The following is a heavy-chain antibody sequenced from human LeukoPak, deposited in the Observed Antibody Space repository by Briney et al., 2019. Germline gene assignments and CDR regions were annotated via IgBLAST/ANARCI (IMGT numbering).Heavy chain of an antibody. V-gene: IGHV4-59*01. CDR1: GGSISSYY. J-gene: IGHJ6*02. Sequence: SETLSLTCTVSGGSISSYYWNWIRQPPGKGLEWIGYIYDSGSTNYNPSLQSRVTISVDTSKTQFSLKLNSVTAADTAVYYCARGASAYYYAMDVWGQGTTVTV. CDR3: ARGASAYYYAMDV. CDR2: IYDSGST.